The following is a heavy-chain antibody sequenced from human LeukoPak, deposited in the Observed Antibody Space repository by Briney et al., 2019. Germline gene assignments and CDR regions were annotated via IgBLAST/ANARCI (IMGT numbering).Heavy chain of an antibody. Sequence: ASVKVSCKASGYTFTGYYMHWVRQAPGQGLEWMGWINPNSGGTNYAQKFQGRVTMTRDTSISTAYMELSRLRSDDTAVYYCARDQSDYGDYCWFDPWGQGALVTFSS. V-gene: IGHV1-2*02. CDR2: INPNSGGT. CDR3: ARDQSDYGDYCWFDP. CDR1: GYTFTGYY. J-gene: IGHJ5*02. D-gene: IGHD4-17*01.